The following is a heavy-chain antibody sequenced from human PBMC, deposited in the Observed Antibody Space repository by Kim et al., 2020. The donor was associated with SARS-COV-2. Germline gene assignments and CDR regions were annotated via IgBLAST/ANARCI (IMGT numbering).Heavy chain of an antibody. CDR1: GYTFTSYA. CDR3: ARGAENYDFWRGYYIWEDY. D-gene: IGHD3-3*01. V-gene: IGHV7-4-1*02. J-gene: IGHJ4*02. Sequence: ASVKVSCKASGYTFTSYAMNWVRQAPGQGLEWMGWINTNTGNPTYAQGFTGRFVFSLDTSVSTAYLQISSLKAEDTAVYYCARGAENYDFWRGYYIWEDYWGQGTLVTVSS. CDR2: INTNTGNP.